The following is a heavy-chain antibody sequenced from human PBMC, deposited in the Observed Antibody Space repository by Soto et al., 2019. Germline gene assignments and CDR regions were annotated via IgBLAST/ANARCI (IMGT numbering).Heavy chain of an antibody. D-gene: IGHD5-12*01. CDR1: GDSISSSTYY. V-gene: IGHV4-39*02. J-gene: IGHJ1*01. Sequence: SSTLSLTCDVSGDSISSSTYYWGWIRQPPGKGLEWLASIYYSGAAYYNPSLRSRVSISVDTSNNRFSLALTSLTAADTAVYFCARLTYSGYFQTWGQGSLVTVSS. CDR3: ARLTYSGYFQT. CDR2: IYYSGAA.